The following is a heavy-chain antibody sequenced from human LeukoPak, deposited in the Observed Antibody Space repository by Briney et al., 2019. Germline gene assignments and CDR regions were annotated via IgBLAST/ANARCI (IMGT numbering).Heavy chain of an antibody. CDR3: ARALAWGGSSYSYYYMDV. Sequence: VASVKVSCKASGYTFSDYDINWARQATGQGLEWMGWINPNSGNAGYAQKFQGRVTMTRNTSISTAYMELSSLRSEDTAVYYCARALAWGGSSYSYYYMDVWDKGTTVTVSS. CDR1: GYTFSDYD. V-gene: IGHV1-8*01. J-gene: IGHJ6*03. D-gene: IGHD1-26*01. CDR2: INPNSGNA.